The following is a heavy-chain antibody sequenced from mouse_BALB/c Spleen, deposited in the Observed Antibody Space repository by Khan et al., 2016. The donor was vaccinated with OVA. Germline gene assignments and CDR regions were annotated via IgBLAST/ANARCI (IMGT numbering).Heavy chain of an antibody. Sequence: QVQLQQSGAELAKPGASVKLSCRTSGYTFTNYWIQWVKQRPGQGLGWIGEIFPGTGTTYYNENFKGKAKLTIDTSYSKVYMLLSSLTSEDSAVYVCARRYFGNYDFAYWGQGTLVTVPA. V-gene: IGHV1S132*01. J-gene: IGHJ3*01. CDR1: GYTFTNYW. CDR3: ARRYFGNYDFAY. CDR2: IFPGTGTT. D-gene: IGHD2-1*01.